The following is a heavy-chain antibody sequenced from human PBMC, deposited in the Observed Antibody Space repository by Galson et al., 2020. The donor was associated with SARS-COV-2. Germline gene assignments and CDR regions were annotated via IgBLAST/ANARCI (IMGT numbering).Heavy chain of an antibody. V-gene: IGHV3-23*01. D-gene: IGHD2-21*02. CDR3: AKERRSDGCFDY. J-gene: IGHJ4*02. CDR2: ISYSGDNT. Sequence: GESMKISCAASGFIFSSNAMGWVRQAPGKGLEWVSAISYSGDNTYYADSVKGRFTIARDNSKKTLYLEMNSLRAEDTAIYYCAKERRSDGCFDYWGQGTLVTVSS. CDR1: GFIFSSNA.